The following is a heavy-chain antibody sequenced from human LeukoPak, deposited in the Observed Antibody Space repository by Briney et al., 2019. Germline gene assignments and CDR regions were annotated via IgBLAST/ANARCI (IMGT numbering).Heavy chain of an antibody. CDR3: ARDGGTAVGATYFDY. J-gene: IGHJ4*02. CDR1: GGSISSYY. Sequence: ASETLSLTCTVSGGSISSYYWSWIRQPAGKGLEWVGRIYTSGSTNYNPSLKSRVTMSLDTSKNQFSLKLSSVTAADTAVYYCARDGGTAVGATYFDYWGQGTLVTVSS. V-gene: IGHV4-4*07. CDR2: IYTSGST. D-gene: IGHD1-26*01.